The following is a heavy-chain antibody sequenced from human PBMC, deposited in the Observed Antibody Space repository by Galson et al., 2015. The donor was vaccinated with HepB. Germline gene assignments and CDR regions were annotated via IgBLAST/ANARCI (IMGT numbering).Heavy chain of an antibody. CDR3: ALLGTGSSSLDY. CDR2: IYTSGST. J-gene: IGHJ4*02. CDR1: GGSISSYY. V-gene: IGHV4-4*07. Sequence: SLTCTESGGSISSYYWSWIRQPAGKGLEWIGRIYTSGSTNYNPSLKSRVTMSVDTSKNQFSLKLSSVTAADTAVYYCALLGTGSSSLDYWGQGTLVTVSS. D-gene: IGHD6-6*01.